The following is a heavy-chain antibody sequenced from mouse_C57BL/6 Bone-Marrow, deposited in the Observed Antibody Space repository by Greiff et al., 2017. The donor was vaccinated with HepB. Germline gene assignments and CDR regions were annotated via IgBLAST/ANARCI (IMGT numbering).Heavy chain of an antibody. CDR2: ISDGGSYT. J-gene: IGHJ4*01. Sequence: EVKLVESGGGLVKPGGSLKLSCAASGFTFSSHAMSWVRQTPEKRLEWVATISDGGSYTYYPDNVKGRFTISRDNAKNNLYLQMSHLKSEDTAMYYCARDQLLYAMDYWGQGTSVTVSS. CDR1: GFTFSSHA. CDR3: ARDQLLYAMDY. V-gene: IGHV5-4*01.